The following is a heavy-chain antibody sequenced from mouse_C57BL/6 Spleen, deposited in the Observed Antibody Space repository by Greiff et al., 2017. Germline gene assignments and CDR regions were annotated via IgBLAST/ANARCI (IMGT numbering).Heavy chain of an antibody. CDR2: IHPNSGST. V-gene: IGHV1-64*01. Sequence: QVQLQQPGAELVKPGASVMLSCKASGYTFTSYWMHWVKQRPGQGLEWIGMIHPNSGSTNYNEKFKSKATLTVDKSSSTAYMQLSSLTSEDSAVYYCARIFWGGRDAMDYRGQGTSDTVAS. CDR3: ARIFWGGRDAMDY. J-gene: IGHJ4*01. CDR1: GYTFTSYW.